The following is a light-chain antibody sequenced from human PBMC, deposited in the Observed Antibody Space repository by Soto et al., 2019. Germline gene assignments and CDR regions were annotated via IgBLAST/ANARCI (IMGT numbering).Light chain of an antibody. Sequence: EIVMTQSPATLSVSPGERATLSCRASQSVRSNLAWYQRKPGQAPRLLIYGASNRATGIPDRFSGSGSGTDFTLTISRLEPEDFAVYYCQQYGSSGTFGQGTKVEIK. CDR2: GAS. CDR3: QQYGSSGT. CDR1: QSVRSN. J-gene: IGKJ1*01. V-gene: IGKV3-20*01.